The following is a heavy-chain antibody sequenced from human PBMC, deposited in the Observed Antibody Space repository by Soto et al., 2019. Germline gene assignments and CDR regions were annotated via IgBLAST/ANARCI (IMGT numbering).Heavy chain of an antibody. J-gene: IGHJ6*02. CDR2: IKSKTDGGTT. D-gene: IGHD4-4*01. CDR1: GFTFSNAW. V-gene: IGHV3-15*07. Sequence: LRLSCAASGFTFSNAWMNWVRQAPGKGLEWVGRIKSKTDGGTTDYAAPVKGRFTISRDDSKNTLYLQMNSLKTEDTAVYYCTTYTVTQQLWYYGMDVWGQGTTVTVSS. CDR3: TTYTVTQQLWYYGMDV.